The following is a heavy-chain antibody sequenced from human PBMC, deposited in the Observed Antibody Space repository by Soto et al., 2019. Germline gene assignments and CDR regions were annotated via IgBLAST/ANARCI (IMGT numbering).Heavy chain of an antibody. Sequence: SETLSLTCAVSGDSISSSSYYWGWVRQPPGKGLEGLEWIGSISYSGITYYNPSLKSRVTISVDTSTNQFSLILRFVTAADTAVYYCVSSSAYPYNYFAQWGQGTLVTVSS. J-gene: IGHJ4*02. V-gene: IGHV4-39*01. CDR2: ISYSGIT. CDR1: GDSISSSSYY. D-gene: IGHD3-16*01. CDR3: VSSSAYPYNYFAQ.